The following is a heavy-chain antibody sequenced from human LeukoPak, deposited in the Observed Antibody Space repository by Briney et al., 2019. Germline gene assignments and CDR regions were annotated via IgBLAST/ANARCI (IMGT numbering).Heavy chain of an antibody. Sequence: SETLSLTCSVWGGSISSGDYYWSWIRQPPGKGLEWIGYIYYSGSTYYNPSLKSRVTILVDTSKNQFSLKLSSVTAADTAVYYCARTYDFWSGYPRYLDYWGQGTLVTVSS. CDR1: GGSISSGDYY. CDR2: IYYSGST. V-gene: IGHV4-30-4*08. CDR3: ARTYDFWSGYPRYLDY. J-gene: IGHJ4*02. D-gene: IGHD3-3*01.